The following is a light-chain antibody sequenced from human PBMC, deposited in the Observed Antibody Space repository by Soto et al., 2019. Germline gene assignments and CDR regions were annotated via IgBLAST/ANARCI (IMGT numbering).Light chain of an antibody. Sequence: DIQMTQSPSTLPASVGERVTISCRASQTVERGLAWYQQKPGKAPKLLISDVSTLERGVPSRFSGSGSATEFTLTISGLQSDDFATYYCQQYKDHVWTFGQGTKV. CDR2: DVS. J-gene: IGKJ1*01. CDR3: QQYKDHVWT. CDR1: QTVERG. V-gene: IGKV1-5*01.